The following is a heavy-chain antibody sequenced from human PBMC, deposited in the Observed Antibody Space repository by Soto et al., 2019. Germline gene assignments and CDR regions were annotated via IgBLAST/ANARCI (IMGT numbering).Heavy chain of an antibody. Sequence: GGSLRLSCAASGFTFSSYWMSWVRQAPGKGLEWVANIKQDGSEKYYVDSVKGRFTISRDNAKNSLYLQMNSLRAEDTAVYYCARDAVYDQTSFDCWGLGTLVTVSS. D-gene: IGHD3-3*01. CDR1: GFTFSSYW. J-gene: IGHJ4*02. V-gene: IGHV3-7*01. CDR3: ARDAVYDQTSFDC. CDR2: IKQDGSEK.